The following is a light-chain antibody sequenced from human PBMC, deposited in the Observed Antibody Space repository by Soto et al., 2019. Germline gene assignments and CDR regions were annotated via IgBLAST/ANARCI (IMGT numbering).Light chain of an antibody. CDR1: QSVSSTY. CDR2: GAS. V-gene: IGKV3-20*01. Sequence: VLTQSPGTLSLSPGERATLSCRASQSVSSTYLAWYQRRPGQALRLLIYGASTRATGIPDRFSGSGSGTDFTLTISRLEPEDFAVYYCQQYGSAPWTFSQGTKVEIK. J-gene: IGKJ1*01. CDR3: QQYGSAPWT.